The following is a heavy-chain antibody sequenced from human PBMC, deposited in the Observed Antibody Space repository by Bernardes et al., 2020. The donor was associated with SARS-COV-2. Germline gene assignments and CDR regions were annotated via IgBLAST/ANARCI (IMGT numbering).Heavy chain of an antibody. J-gene: IGHJ4*02. V-gene: IGHV4-30-4*01. D-gene: IGHD6-19*01. CDR1: GGSISSGNDY. Sequence: SETLSLTCTVSGGSISSGNDYWSWIRQPPGKGLEWIGCINYSGTTYYNPSLKSRITISVDTSKNQFSLKMTSVTAADTAVYYCASYTSGWYVDYWGQGTLVTVSS. CDR2: INYSGTT. CDR3: ASYTSGWYVDY.